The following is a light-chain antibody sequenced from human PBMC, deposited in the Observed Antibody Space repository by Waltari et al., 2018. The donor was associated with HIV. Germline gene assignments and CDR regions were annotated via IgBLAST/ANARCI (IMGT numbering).Light chain of an antibody. J-gene: IGKJ2*01. CDR3: QQYSTYPYT. V-gene: IGKV1-5*03. CDR1: QGIHSW. Sequence: DIQMTQSPSTLPASVGDRVTITCRASQGIHSWLAWYQQKPGRAPKLLIYEASTLQSGVPSRFSGSGSGTDFTLTIIGLQPDDFATYYCQQYSTYPYTFGQGTKLDIK. CDR2: EAS.